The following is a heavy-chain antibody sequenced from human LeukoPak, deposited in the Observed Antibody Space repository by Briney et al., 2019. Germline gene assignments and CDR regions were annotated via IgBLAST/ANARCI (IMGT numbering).Heavy chain of an antibody. CDR1: GFTFNNYA. CDR3: ARDKGQYYDFWSGYDYYYYYMDV. CDR2: ISGTGYIT. D-gene: IGHD3-3*01. J-gene: IGHJ6*03. Sequence: GGSLRLSCAASGFTFNNYAMTWVRQASGKGLEWVSAISGTGYITYYADSVKGRFTISRDNSKNTLYLQMNSLRAGDTAVYYCARDKGQYYDFWSGYDYYYYYMDVWGKGTTVTVSS. V-gene: IGHV3-23*01.